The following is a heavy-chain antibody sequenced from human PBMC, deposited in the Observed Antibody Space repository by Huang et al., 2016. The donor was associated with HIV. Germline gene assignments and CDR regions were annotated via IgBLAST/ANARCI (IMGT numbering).Heavy chain of an antibody. CDR1: GYTFDSYW. D-gene: IGHD3-10*01. J-gene: IGHJ4*02. V-gene: IGHV5-51*01. CDR2: IYPGDSDT. Sequence: EVHLVQSGAEVKEPGESLKISCQASGYTFDSYWIGWVRQMPGKGLEWRGVIYPGDSDTRYDPSFQGQVTISADQSINTAYLQWSSLKASDTAIYFCARQGLWLPPTDPFDYWGQGTPVTVSA. CDR3: ARQGLWLPPTDPFDY.